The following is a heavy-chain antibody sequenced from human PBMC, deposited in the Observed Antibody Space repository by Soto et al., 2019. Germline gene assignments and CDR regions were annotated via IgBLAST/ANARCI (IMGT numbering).Heavy chain of an antibody. CDR1: GFTFSSYG. D-gene: IGHD3-3*01. Sequence: QVQLVESGGGVVQPGRSLRLSCAASGFTFSSYGMHWVRQAPGKGLEWVAVIWYDGSNKYYADSVKGRFTISRDNSKNALYLQMNSLRAEDTAVYYCARSPPATTISYYYGMDVWGQGTTVTVSS. CDR2: IWYDGSNK. J-gene: IGHJ6*02. CDR3: ARSPPATTISYYYGMDV. V-gene: IGHV3-33*01.